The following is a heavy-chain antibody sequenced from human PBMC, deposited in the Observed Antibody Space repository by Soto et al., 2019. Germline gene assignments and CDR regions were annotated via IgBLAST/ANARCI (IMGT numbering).Heavy chain of an antibody. CDR3: ARSLGLGPRTFDY. J-gene: IGHJ4*02. CDR1: GGSISSYY. Sequence: QVQLQESGPGLVKPSETLSLTCTVSGGSISSYYWSWIRQPPGQGLEWIGSIYYSGRTNYNPSLKSLVTISVDTSKNPLSLKLSSVTAADTAVYYWARSLGLGPRTFDYWGQGTLVTVSS. V-gene: IGHV4-59*08. CDR2: IYYSGRT. D-gene: IGHD7-27*01.